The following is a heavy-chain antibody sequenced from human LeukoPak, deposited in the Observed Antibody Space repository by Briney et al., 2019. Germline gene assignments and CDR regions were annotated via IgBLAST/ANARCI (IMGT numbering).Heavy chain of an antibody. J-gene: IGHJ4*02. CDR1: GGSFSGYY. V-gene: IGHV4-34*01. CDR2: INHSGST. D-gene: IGHD1-26*01. Sequence: PSETLSLNCAVYGGSFSGYYWSWLRQPPGKGLEWIGEINHSGSTNYNPSLKSRVTISVDTSKNQFSLKLSSVTAADTAVYYCARGGRGAPTDYWGQGTLVTVSS. CDR3: ARGGRGAPTDY.